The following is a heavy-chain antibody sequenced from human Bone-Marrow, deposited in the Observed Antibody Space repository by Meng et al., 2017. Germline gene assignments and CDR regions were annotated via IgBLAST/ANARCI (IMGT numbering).Heavy chain of an antibody. CDR2: IETKPNNYAT. CDR3: TIYTSGHI. V-gene: IGHV3-73*01. D-gene: IGHD6-19*01. J-gene: IGHJ3*02. Sequence: FQPASPRSLTSAFYGGSCSGYYWSWVRQASGKGLEWVGRIETKPNNYATSYAASVRGRFTISRDDSKNTAYLEMNSLKTEDTALYYCTIYTSGHIWGQGTMVTVSS. CDR1: GGSCSGYY.